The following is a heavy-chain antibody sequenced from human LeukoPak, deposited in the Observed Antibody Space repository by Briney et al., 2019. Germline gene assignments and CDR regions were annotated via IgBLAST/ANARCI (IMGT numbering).Heavy chain of an antibody. CDR1: GFTFSDYA. J-gene: IGHJ4*02. Sequence: PGRSLRLSCAASGFTFSDYAMSWVRQAPGQGLEWVSAISGRGASTHYADSAKGRFTISRDNSKNTLYLQMNSLRAEDTAVYYCAKESTVTTGPGWSDFWGQGTLVTVSS. D-gene: IGHD4-17*01. CDR2: ISGRGAST. V-gene: IGHV3-23*01. CDR3: AKESTVTTGPGWSDF.